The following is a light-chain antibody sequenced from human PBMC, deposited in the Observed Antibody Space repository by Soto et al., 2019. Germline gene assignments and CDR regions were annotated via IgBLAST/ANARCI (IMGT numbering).Light chain of an antibody. CDR2: ATS. CDR3: HQYDHWPLT. J-gene: IGKJ4*01. Sequence: VVLTQSPATLSLSPGERATLSCRTSLSVSNKLAWYQQKPGQAPRLLMSATSTRATGIPARFSGSGSGTEFTLTVSSLQSEDFALYFCHQYDHWPLTFGGGTKVDIK. V-gene: IGKV3D-15*01. CDR1: LSVSNK.